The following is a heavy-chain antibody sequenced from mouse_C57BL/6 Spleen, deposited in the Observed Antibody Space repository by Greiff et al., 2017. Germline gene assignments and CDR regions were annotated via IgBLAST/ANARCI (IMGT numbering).Heavy chain of an antibody. CDR1: GYTFTSYW. CDR2: IDPSDSYT. J-gene: IGHJ2*01. Sequence: VQLQQPGAELVKPGASVKLSCKASGYTFTSYWMQWVKQRPGQGLEWIGEIDPSDSYTNYNQKFKGKGTLTVDTSSSTAYMQLSSLTSEDSAVYYCARKRVITTVVAPYFDYWGQGTTLTVSS. V-gene: IGHV1-50*01. CDR3: ARKRVITTVVAPYFDY. D-gene: IGHD1-1*01.